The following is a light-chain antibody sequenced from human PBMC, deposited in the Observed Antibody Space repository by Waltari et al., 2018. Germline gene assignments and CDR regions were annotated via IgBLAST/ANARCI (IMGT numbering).Light chain of an antibody. CDR1: TPHLGSNT. J-gene: IGLJ3*02. Sequence: QSVLTQPPSTSATPAQRVTMSCSGSTPHLGSNTLAWYQQFPGTAPKVLIYSNDRRPAGVPDRCSASKAGTSASLAITGLQSEDEADYYCAAWDDSLDGWVFGGGTKLTVL. CDR2: SND. V-gene: IGLV1-44*01. CDR3: AAWDDSLDGWV.